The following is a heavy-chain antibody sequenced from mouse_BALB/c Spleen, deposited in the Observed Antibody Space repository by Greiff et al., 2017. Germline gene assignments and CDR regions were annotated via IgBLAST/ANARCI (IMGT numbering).Heavy chain of an antibody. Sequence: QVQLKESGPGLVAPSQSLSLTCTVSGFSLTGYGVKWVRQTPGKGLEWLGMIRGDGSTAYNPALISRLSTSKDNSNSQVFLKMNSLQTDETARYYCGRNSDYGCFDYWGQGTTLTVSS. V-gene: IGHV2-6-7*01. CDR1: GFSLTGYG. CDR3: GRNSDYGCFDY. D-gene: IGHD1-2*01. J-gene: IGHJ2*01. CDR2: IRGDGST.